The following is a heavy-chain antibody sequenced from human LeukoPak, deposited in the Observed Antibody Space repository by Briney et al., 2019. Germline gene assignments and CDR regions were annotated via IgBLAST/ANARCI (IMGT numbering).Heavy chain of an antibody. CDR2: INHSGST. CDR1: GGSFSGYY. D-gene: IGHD6-13*01. J-gene: IGHJ4*02. Sequence: SETLSLTCAVYGGSFSGYYWSWIRQPPGKGLEWIGEINHSGSTNYNPSLKSRVTISVDTSKNQFSLKLSSVTAEDTAVYYCARSEFSLYSTASWHSDYWGQGTLVTVSS. V-gene: IGHV4-34*01. CDR3: ARSEFSLYSTASWHSDY.